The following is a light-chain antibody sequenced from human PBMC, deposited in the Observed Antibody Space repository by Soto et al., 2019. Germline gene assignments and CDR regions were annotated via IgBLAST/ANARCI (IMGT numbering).Light chain of an antibody. CDR3: QQWSSVPKT. CDR1: QSVLYSSNNKNY. J-gene: IGKJ1*01. Sequence: DIVMTQSPDSLAVSLGERATINCKSSQSVLYSSNNKNYLAWYQQKPGQPPKLLIYWASTRESGVPDRFSGSGSGTDFTLTIRSLQAEDVAVYYCQQWSSVPKTFGQGTKVEIK. V-gene: IGKV4-1*01. CDR2: WAS.